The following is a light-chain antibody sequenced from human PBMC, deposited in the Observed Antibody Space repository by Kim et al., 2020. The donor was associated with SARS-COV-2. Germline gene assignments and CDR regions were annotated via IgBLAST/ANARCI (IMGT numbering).Light chain of an antibody. Sequence: ASVGDTVTITCRASQSVSPALAWFRHKPGKAPSLLMYKASSLESGVPSRFSGSGSGTEFTLTITSLQPDDFATYYCQQYKTYPWTFGQGTKVDIK. CDR3: QQYKTYPWT. CDR1: QSVSPA. V-gene: IGKV1-5*03. J-gene: IGKJ1*01. CDR2: KAS.